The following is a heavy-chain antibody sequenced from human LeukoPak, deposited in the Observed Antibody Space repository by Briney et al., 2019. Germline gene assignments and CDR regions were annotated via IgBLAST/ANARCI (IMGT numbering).Heavy chain of an antibody. D-gene: IGHD1/OR15-1a*01. Sequence: PGGSLRLSCAASGFTFSSYSMNWVRQAPGKGLEWVSSISSSSSYIYYADSVKGRFTISRDNAKNSLYLQMNSLRDEDTAVYYCARGHLTATILLDYWGQGTLVTVSS. CDR2: ISSSSSYI. CDR3: ARGHLTATILLDY. V-gene: IGHV3-21*01. J-gene: IGHJ4*02. CDR1: GFTFSSYS.